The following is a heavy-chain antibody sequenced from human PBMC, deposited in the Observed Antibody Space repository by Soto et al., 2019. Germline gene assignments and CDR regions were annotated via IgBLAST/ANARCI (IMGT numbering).Heavy chain of an antibody. CDR1: GYTFTNYA. D-gene: IGHD6-13*01. Sequence: QVQLVQSGAEVKKPGASVKVSCKASGYTFTNYAFSWVRQAPGQGLEWMGWISAYNGNTNYPQKLQGRVTMTTDTYTSTAYMEVRSLRSDDTAVYYCARDLASTGQFDCWGQGTLVTVSS. J-gene: IGHJ4*02. CDR3: ARDLASTGQFDC. CDR2: ISAYNGNT. V-gene: IGHV1-18*01.